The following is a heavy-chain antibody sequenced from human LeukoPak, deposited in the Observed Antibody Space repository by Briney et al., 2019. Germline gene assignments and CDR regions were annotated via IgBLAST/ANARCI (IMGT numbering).Heavy chain of an antibody. CDR1: GFTFSNAW. Sequence: GGSLRLSCAASGFTFSNAWMSWVRQAPGKGLEWVGRIKSKTDGGTTDYAAPVKGRFTISRDDSKNTLYLQMNSLKTEDTAVYYCTTDLIFGGGLIYWGQGTLVTVSS. J-gene: IGHJ4*02. CDR2: IKSKTDGGTT. V-gene: IGHV3-15*01. CDR3: TTDLIFGGGLIY. D-gene: IGHD2-21*01.